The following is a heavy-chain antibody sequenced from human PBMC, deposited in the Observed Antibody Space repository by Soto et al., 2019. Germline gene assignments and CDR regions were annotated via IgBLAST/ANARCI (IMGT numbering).Heavy chain of an antibody. Sequence: ASVKVTFKASGYTFPCYYMHWVRQAPGQGLEWMGWIKPNSGGTNYAQKFQGRVTMTRDTSLSTAYMELSRLRSDDTAAYYCAGDSGYDLFAFDIWGQGTMVTVSS. CDR3: AGDSGYDLFAFDI. J-gene: IGHJ3*02. V-gene: IGHV1-2*02. D-gene: IGHD5-12*01. CDR2: IKPNSGGT. CDR1: GYTFPCYY.